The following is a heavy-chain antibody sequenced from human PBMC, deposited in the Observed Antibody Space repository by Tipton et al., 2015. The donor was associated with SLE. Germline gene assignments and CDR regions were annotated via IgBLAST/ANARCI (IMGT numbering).Heavy chain of an antibody. D-gene: IGHD4-11*01. CDR2: ISYSGST. V-gene: IGHV4-59*01. CDR3: ARRTGQYNWFDP. J-gene: IGHJ5*02. CDR1: GASISTYY. Sequence: TLSLTCTVSGASISTYYWSWVRQPPGKGLEWIGYISYSGSTNYNPSLKSRVTISVDTSKNQFSLKVTSVTAADTAVYYCARRTGQYNWFDPWGQGTLVTVSS.